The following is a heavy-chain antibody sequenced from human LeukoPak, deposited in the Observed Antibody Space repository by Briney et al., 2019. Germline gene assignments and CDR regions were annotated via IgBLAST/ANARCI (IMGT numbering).Heavy chain of an antibody. V-gene: IGHV3-33*06. D-gene: IGHD4-17*01. Sequence: PGGSLRLSCAASGFTFSNYGMHWVRQGPGKGLEWVTVIWHDGGEKYYADSVKGRFTISRDNSKNTLYLEMNSLRNDDTAVYYCAKVAKGYGDFWGQALDIWGQWTMVTVS. CDR1: GFTFSNYG. J-gene: IGHJ3*02. CDR3: AKVAKGYGDFWGQALDI. CDR2: IWHDGGEK.